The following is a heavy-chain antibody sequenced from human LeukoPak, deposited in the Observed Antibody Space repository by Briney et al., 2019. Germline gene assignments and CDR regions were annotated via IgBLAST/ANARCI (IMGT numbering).Heavy chain of an antibody. J-gene: IGHJ6*01. D-gene: IGHD3-9*01. Sequence: ASVKVSCKASGYTFTSYGISWVRQAPGQGLEWMGWINPNSGGTNYAQKFQGWVTMTRDTSISTAYMELSRLRSDDTAVYYCARGDILTRYYYFGMDVWGQGTTVTVSS. CDR3: ARGDILTRYYYFGMDV. V-gene: IGHV1-2*04. CDR2: INPNSGGT. CDR1: GYTFTSYG.